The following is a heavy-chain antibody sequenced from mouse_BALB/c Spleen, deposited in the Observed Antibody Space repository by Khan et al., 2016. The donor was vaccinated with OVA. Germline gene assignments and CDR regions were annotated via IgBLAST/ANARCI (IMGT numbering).Heavy chain of an antibody. V-gene: IGHV1S137*01. D-gene: IGHD2-3*01. Sequence: QVQLQQSGPELVRPGVSVKISCKGSGYTFTDYAMHWVKQSHAKSLEWIGLISTYSGNTNYKQKFKGKATMTVDKSSSTAYMELARLTSEDYAIYYCTRPAYDGYYDYWGQGTTLTVSS. J-gene: IGHJ2*01. CDR2: ISTYSGNT. CDR1: GYTFTDYA. CDR3: TRPAYDGYYDY.